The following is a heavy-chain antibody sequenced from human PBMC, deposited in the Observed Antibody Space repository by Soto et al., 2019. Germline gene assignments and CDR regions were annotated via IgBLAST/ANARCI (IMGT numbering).Heavy chain of an antibody. CDR1: GGTFNTYA. CDR3: AGEVHVHTPAFVY. CDR2: ISPMFGAA. J-gene: IGHJ4*02. V-gene: IGHV1-69*19. D-gene: IGHD3-10*02. Sequence: QVQLVQSGAEMKKPGSSVKVSCQSSGGTFNTYAMNWVRQAPGQGPEWMGDISPMFGAANYAPEFQGRVTITADESTGTSYMQLSSLASEDAALDCCAGEVHVHTPAFVYWGQGTLVTVSS.